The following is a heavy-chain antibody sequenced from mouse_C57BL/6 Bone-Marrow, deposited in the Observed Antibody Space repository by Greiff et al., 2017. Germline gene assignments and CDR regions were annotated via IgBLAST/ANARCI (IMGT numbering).Heavy chain of an antibody. CDR1: YTFTDYYI. J-gene: IGHJ3*01. CDR2: YPGSGNTY. CDR3: NYGYDRFAY. D-gene: IGHD2-14*01. V-gene: IGHV1-83*01. Sequence: VQLQQSGPELVKPGASVKMSCKASGYTFTDYYIHWVKQKPGQGLEWIGEIYPGSGNTYYNEKFKGKATLTADTSSSTAYMQLSSLTSEDSAVYFCANYGYDRFAYWGRGTLVTVSA.